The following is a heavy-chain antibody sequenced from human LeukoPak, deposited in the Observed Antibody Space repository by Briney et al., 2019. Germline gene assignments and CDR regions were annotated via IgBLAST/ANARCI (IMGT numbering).Heavy chain of an antibody. V-gene: IGHV3-66*02. CDR3: AKGLKDIVVVPAGRRHYMDV. D-gene: IGHD2-2*01. Sequence: GGSLRLSCAASGFTVSGNYMSWVRQAPGKGLEWVSVIYSGGSTYYADSVKGRFTISRDNSKNTLYLQMNSLRPEDTAVYYCAKGLKDIVVVPAGRRHYMDVWGKGTTVTISS. CDR1: GFTVSGNY. J-gene: IGHJ6*03. CDR2: IYSGGST.